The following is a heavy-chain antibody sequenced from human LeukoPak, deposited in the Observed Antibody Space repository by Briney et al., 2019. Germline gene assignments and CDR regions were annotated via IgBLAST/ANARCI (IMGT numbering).Heavy chain of an antibody. V-gene: IGHV1-8*01. D-gene: IGHD3-22*01. J-gene: IGHJ4*02. CDR3: ARPRSAYYDSSGYDL. Sequence: ASVKVSCKASGYTFTSYDINWVRQASGQGPEWMGWMNPNSGDTGYAQKFQGRVTMTRSTTTSTAYMELSSLRSEDTAVYYCARPRSAYYDSSGYDLWGQGALVTVSS. CDR2: MNPNSGDT. CDR1: GYTFTSYD.